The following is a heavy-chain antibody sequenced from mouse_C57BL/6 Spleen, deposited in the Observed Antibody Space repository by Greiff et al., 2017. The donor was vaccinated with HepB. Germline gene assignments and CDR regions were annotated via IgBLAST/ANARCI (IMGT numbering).Heavy chain of an antibody. Sequence: EVNVVESGGGLVKPGGSLKLSCAASGFTFSSYAMSWVRQTPEKRLEWVATISDGGSYTYYPDNVKGRFTISRDNAKNNLYLQMSHLKSEDTAMYYCARDQTTDAMDYWGQGTSVTVSS. CDR2: ISDGGSYT. CDR3: ARDQTTDAMDY. CDR1: GFTFSSYA. D-gene: IGHD1-1*01. V-gene: IGHV5-4*01. J-gene: IGHJ4*01.